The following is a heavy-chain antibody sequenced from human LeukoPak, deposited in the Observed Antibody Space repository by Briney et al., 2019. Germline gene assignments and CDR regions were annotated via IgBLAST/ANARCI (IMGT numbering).Heavy chain of an antibody. V-gene: IGHV3-7*01. CDR3: ARDQGYCTSATCRGDAFDV. D-gene: IGHD2-2*01. CDR2: IKQDGGEK. Sequence: GGSLRLSCAASGYTFSSYGMQWVRQAPGKGLEWVAKIKQDGGEKYYVDSVKGRFTISRDNAKNSLSLQMNSLTAEDTAVYYCARDQGYCTSATCRGDAFDVWGQGSMVSVSS. J-gene: IGHJ3*01. CDR1: GYTFSSYG.